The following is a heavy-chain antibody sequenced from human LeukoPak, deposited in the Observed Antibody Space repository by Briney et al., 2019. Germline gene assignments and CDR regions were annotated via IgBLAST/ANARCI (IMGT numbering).Heavy chain of an antibody. V-gene: IGHV4-39*01. J-gene: IGHJ4*02. CDR2: IYYSGST. D-gene: IGHD6-19*01. CDR1: GGSISSSSYY. CDR3: ASRSHSSGWVFDY. Sequence: PSETLSLTCTVSGGSISSSSYYWGWIRQPPGKGLEWIGSIYYSGSTYYNPSLKSRVTISVDTSKNQFSLKLSSVTAADTAVYYCASRSHSSGWVFDYWGQGTLVTVSS.